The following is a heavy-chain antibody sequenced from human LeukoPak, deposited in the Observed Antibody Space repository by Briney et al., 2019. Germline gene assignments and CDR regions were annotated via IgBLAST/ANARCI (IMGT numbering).Heavy chain of an antibody. J-gene: IGHJ5*02. V-gene: IGHV1-2*02. D-gene: IGHD2-15*01. CDR1: GGTFSSYA. CDR3: ARDRYCSGGSCYSGDFDP. CDR2: INPNSGGT. Sequence: ASVKVSCKASGGTFSSYAISWVRQAPGQGLEWMGWINPNSGGTNYAQKFQGRVTMTRDTSISTAYMELSRLRSDDTAVYYCARDRYCSGGSCYSGDFDPWGQGTLVTVSS.